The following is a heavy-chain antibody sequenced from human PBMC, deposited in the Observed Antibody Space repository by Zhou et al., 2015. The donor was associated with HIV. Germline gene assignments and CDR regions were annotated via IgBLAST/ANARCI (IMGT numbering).Heavy chain of an antibody. J-gene: IGHJ4*03. D-gene: IGHD6-19*01. CDR2: ISSSSNTT. Sequence: QVHLVESGGGLVKPGGSLRLSCTASEFSISNSYMAWIRQAPGKGLEWIAYISSSSNTTHYADSVKGRFTISRDNAKNSMFLQMNGLGADDTALYYCARGSQWLAFNXWGPGTLVSVSS. V-gene: IGHV3-11*01. CDR3: ARGSQWLAFNX. CDR1: EFSISNSY.